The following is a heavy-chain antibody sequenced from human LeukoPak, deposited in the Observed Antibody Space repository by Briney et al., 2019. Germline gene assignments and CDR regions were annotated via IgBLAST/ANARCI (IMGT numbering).Heavy chain of an antibody. CDR3: ARDLTMVRGVLGV. D-gene: IGHD3-10*01. J-gene: IGHJ6*04. CDR1: GFTFSTYG. CDR2: IRYDGSNK. Sequence: PGGSLRLSCAASGFTFSTYGMHWVRQAPGKGLEWVAFIRYDGSNKYYVDSVKGRSTISRDNSKNTLYLQMNSLRAEDTAVYYCARDLTMVRGVLGVWGKGTTVTVSS. V-gene: IGHV3-30*02.